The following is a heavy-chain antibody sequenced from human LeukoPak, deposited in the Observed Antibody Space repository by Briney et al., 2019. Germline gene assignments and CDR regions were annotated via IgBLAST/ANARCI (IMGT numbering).Heavy chain of an antibody. CDR2: IYYSGST. CDR3: ARLVGAHFDY. V-gene: IGHV4-59*01. Sequence: PSETLSLTCTVSGXSINSYYWSWIRQPPGKGLDWIGYIYYSGSTNYNPSLKSRVTISVDTSKNQFSLKLTSLTAADTAVYYCARLVGAHFDYWGQGTLVTVSS. D-gene: IGHD1-26*01. CDR1: GXSINSYY. J-gene: IGHJ4*02.